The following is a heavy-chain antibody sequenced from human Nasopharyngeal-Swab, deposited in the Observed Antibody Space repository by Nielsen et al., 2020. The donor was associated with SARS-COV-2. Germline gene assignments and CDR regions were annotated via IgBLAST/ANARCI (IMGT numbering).Heavy chain of an antibody. V-gene: IGHV1-24*01. D-gene: IGHD6-6*01. J-gene: IGHJ6*03. Sequence: VKVSCKVSGYTLTELSMHWVRQAPGKGLEWMGGFDPEDGETIYAQKFQGRVTITADESTSTAYMELSSLRSEDTAVYYCARSYSSSSSSFQNGYYYMDVWGKETTVTVSS. CDR2: FDPEDGET. CDR1: GYTLTELS. CDR3: ARSYSSSSSSFQNGYYYMDV.